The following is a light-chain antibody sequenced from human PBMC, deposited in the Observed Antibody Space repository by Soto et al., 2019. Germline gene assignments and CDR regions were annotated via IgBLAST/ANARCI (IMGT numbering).Light chain of an antibody. Sequence: DIQMTQSPSTLSGSVGDRVTITCRASQTISSWLAWYQQKQGKAPKLLIYKASTLKSGVTSRFSGSGSGTEFTLTISSLQPDDFATYYCQHYNSYSEAFGQWTKVEIK. CDR3: QHYNSYSEA. CDR1: QTISSW. J-gene: IGKJ1*01. CDR2: KAS. V-gene: IGKV1-5*03.